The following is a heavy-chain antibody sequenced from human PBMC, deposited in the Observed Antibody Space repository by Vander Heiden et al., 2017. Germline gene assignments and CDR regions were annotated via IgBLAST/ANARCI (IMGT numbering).Heavy chain of an antibody. Sequence: EVQLVESGGGLVKPGGSLRLSCAASGFTFSTAWMSWVRQAPGKGLEWVGRIKSKTDGGTTDYAAPVKGRFTISRDDSKNTLYLQMNSLKTEDTAVYYCTTEMYYDILTGYSLFDYWGQGTLVTVSS. J-gene: IGHJ4*02. CDR2: IKSKTDGGTT. CDR3: TTEMYYDILTGYSLFDY. V-gene: IGHV3-15*01. D-gene: IGHD3-9*01. CDR1: GFTFSTAW.